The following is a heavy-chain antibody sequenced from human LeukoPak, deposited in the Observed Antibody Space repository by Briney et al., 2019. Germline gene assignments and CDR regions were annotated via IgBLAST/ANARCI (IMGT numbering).Heavy chain of an antibody. J-gene: IGHJ5*02. CDR2: IYYTGNT. Sequence: PSETLSLTCTVSGGSISNYYWNWIRQPPGKGLQWSGYIYYTGNTNYNPSLKSLVTISVDTSKNQFSLKLSSVTAADTAVYYCARDRLQLQSWGQGTLVTVSS. CDR1: GGSISNYY. D-gene: IGHD1-1*01. V-gene: IGHV4-59*01. CDR3: ARDRLQLQS.